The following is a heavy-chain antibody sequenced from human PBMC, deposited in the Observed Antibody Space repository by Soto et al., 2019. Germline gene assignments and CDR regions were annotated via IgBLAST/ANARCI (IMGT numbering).Heavy chain of an antibody. CDR3: ARPSIAARPHLNYYCHYGIDV. V-gene: IGHV5-10-1*01. J-gene: IGHJ6*02. D-gene: IGHD6-6*01. CDR1: GYSFTSYW. Sequence: GETLKISCKGSGYSFTSYWISWVRQMPGKGLEWMGRIDSSDSYTNYSPSFQGAVTISADKFISTAYLQWSSLNASNTAMYYYARPSIAARPHLNYYCHYGIDVWGQGTTVTRSS. CDR2: IDSSDSYT.